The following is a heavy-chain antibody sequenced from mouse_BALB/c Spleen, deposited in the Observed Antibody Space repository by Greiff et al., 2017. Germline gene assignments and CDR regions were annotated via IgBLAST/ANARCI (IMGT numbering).Heavy chain of an antibody. CDR1: GFNIKDYY. CDR2: IDPENGDT. CDR3: NAITTATSFAD. D-gene: IGHD1-2*01. J-gene: IGHJ3*01. Sequence: VQLQQSGAELVRSGASVKLSCTASGFNIKDYYMHWVKQRPEQGLEWIGWIDPENGDTEYAPKFQGKATMTADTSSNTAYLQLSSLTSEDTAVYYCNAITTATSFADWGQGTLVTVSA. V-gene: IGHV14-4*02.